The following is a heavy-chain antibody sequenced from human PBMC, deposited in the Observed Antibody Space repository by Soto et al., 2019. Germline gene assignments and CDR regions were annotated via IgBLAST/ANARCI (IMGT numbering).Heavy chain of an antibody. V-gene: IGHV4-34*01. J-gene: IGHJ6*02. CDR3: ARGRSGSWPTGRYYYYYGMDV. D-gene: IGHD6-13*01. CDR2: INHSGST. Sequence: QVQLQQWGAGLLKPSETLSLTCAVYGGSFSGYYWSWIRQPPGKGLEWIGEINHSGSTNYNPSLKSRVTISVDTSKNQFSLKLSSVTAADTAVYYCARGRSGSWPTGRYYYYYGMDVWGQGTTVTVSS. CDR1: GGSFSGYY.